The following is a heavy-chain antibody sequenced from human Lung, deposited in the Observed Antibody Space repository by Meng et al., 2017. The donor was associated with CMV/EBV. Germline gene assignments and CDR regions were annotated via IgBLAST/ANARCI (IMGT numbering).Heavy chain of an antibody. CDR2: IYSGGST. D-gene: IGHD2-2*01. CDR3: ARGEVPAIIDY. J-gene: IGHJ4*02. Sequence: QLVESGGGLVQPGGSLRLSCEASGFIVSTKYMNWVRQAPGKGLEWVSVIYSGGSTYYTDSVKGRFTISRDNSKNTLYLQMNSLRTEDTAVYYCARGEVPAIIDYWGQGILVTVFS. V-gene: IGHV3-66*01. CDR1: GFIVSTKY.